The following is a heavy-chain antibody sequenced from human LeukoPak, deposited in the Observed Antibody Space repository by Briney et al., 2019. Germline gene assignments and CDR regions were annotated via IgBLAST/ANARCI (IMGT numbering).Heavy chain of an antibody. J-gene: IGHJ4*02. CDR2: ISYDGTNK. CDR1: GFTFSIYS. D-gene: IGHD3-9*01. Sequence: PGGSLRLSCAASGFTFSIYSMNWVRQAPGKGLEWVALISYDGTNKYYADSVKGRFTISRDNAKNSLYLQMNSLRAEDTAVYYCARDRRRYFDWLPNDYWGQGTLVTVSS. V-gene: IGHV3-30*12. CDR3: ARDRRRYFDWLPNDY.